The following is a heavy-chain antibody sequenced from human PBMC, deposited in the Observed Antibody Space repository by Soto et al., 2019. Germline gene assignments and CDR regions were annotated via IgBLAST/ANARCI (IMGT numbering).Heavy chain of an antibody. J-gene: IGHJ6*02. V-gene: IGHV1-69*13. Sequence: SVKVSCKASGGTFSIYAISWVRQAPGQGLEWMGGIIPIFGTANYAQKFQGRVTITADESTSTAYMELSSLRSEDTAVYYCAKVRRVSGWSYYYYYGMDVWGQGTTVTVSS. CDR1: GGTFSIYA. CDR3: AKVRRVSGWSYYYYYGMDV. D-gene: IGHD6-19*01. CDR2: IIPIFGTA.